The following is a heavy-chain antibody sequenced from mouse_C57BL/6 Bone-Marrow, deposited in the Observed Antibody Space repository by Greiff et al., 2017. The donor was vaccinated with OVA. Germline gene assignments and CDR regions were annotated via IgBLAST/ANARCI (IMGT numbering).Heavy chain of an antibody. V-gene: IGHV1-76*01. D-gene: IGHD6-2*01. CDR3: ARSRGLDLLFDY. J-gene: IGHJ2*01. CDR2: IYPGSGNT. Sequence: QVQLQQSGAELVRPGASVKLSCKASGYTFTDYYINWVKQRPGQGLEWIARIYPGSGNTYYNEKFKGKATLPAEKSSSTAYMQLSSLTSEDSAVYFCARSRGLDLLFDYWGQGTTLTVSS. CDR1: GYTFTDYY.